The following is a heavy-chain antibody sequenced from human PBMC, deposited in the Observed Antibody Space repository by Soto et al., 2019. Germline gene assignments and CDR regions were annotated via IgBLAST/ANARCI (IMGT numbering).Heavy chain of an antibody. J-gene: IGHJ6*02. CDR2: INPNSGGT. CDR3: ASSITEYYYYGMDV. Sequence: ASVKVSCKASGYTFTGYYMHWVRQAPGQGLEWMGWINPNSGGTNYAQKFQGWVTMTRDTSSSTAYMELSRLRSDDTAVYYCASSITEYYYYGMDVWGQGTTVTVSS. D-gene: IGHD1-20*01. CDR1: GYTFTGYY. V-gene: IGHV1-2*04.